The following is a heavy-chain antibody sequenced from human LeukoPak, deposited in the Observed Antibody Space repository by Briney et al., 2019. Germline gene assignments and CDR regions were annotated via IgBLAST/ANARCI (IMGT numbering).Heavy chain of an antibody. CDR3: ARHSDVIGAI. V-gene: IGHV5-51*01. J-gene: IGHJ4*02. CDR1: GYTFTHQW. D-gene: IGHD3-10*01. Sequence: GESLKTSCKASGYTFTHQWIGWVRQKSGSGLEWMGIIYPRDSDTRYSPSFQGHVSISADTSINTAYLEWSRLEASDTAIYYCARHSDVIGAIWGQGNLATVSS. CDR2: IYPRDSDT.